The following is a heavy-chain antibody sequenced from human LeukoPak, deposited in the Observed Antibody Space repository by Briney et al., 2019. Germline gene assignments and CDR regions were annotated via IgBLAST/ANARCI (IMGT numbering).Heavy chain of an antibody. CDR3: ARGDGDFSFDY. J-gene: IGHJ4*02. CDR2: IYYSGST. V-gene: IGHV4-30-4*01. CDR1: GGSISSGDYY. D-gene: IGHD4-17*01. Sequence: PSETLSLTCIVSGGSISSGDYYWSWIRQPPGKGLEWIGYIYYSGSTYYNPSLESRVTISVGTSKNHFSLKLSSVTAADTAVYYCARGDGDFSFDYWGQGTLVTVS.